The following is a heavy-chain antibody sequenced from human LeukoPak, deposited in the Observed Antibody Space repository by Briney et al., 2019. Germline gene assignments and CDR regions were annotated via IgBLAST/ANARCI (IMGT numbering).Heavy chain of an antibody. V-gene: IGHV4-34*01. Sequence: SETLSLTCAVYGGSFSGYYWSWIRQPPGKGLEWIGEINHSGSTNYNPSLKSRVTISVDTSKNQFSLKLSSVTAADTAVYYCARDGGYCSSTSCYDWFDPWGQGTLVTVSS. CDR2: INHSGST. D-gene: IGHD2-2*01. J-gene: IGHJ5*02. CDR1: GGSFSGYY. CDR3: ARDGGYCSSTSCYDWFDP.